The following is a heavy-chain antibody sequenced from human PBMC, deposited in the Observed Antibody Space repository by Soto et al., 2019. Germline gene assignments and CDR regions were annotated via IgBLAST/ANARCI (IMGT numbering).Heavy chain of an antibody. Sequence: GGSLRLSWAASGFTFSNYAMHWVRQAPGKGLEWVAVISYDGSNKYYADSVKGRFTISRDNSKSTLYLQMHSLRAEDTAVYYCARDPLAVERPYWGQGTLVTVSS. CDR3: ARDPLAVERPY. V-gene: IGHV3-30-3*01. CDR2: ISYDGSNK. D-gene: IGHD6-19*01. J-gene: IGHJ4*02. CDR1: GFTFSNYA.